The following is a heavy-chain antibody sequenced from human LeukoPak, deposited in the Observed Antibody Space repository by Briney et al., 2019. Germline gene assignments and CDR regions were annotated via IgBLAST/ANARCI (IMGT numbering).Heavy chain of an antibody. J-gene: IGHJ4*02. V-gene: IGHV3-43D*04. D-gene: IGHD2-21*02. CDR3: AKAAYCGGDCYPEEYYFDY. CDR2: ISWDGGST. Sequence: GGSLTLSCAASGFTFDDYAMHWVRQAPGKGLEWVSLISWDGGSTYYADSVKGRFTISRDNSKNSLYLQMNSLRAEDTALYYCAKAAYCGGDCYPEEYYFDYWGQGTLVTVSS. CDR1: GFTFDDYA.